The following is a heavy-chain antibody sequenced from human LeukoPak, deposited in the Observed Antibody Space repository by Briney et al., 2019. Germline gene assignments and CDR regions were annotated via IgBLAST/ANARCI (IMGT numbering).Heavy chain of an antibody. D-gene: IGHD5-18*01. V-gene: IGHV1-18*01. Sequence: GASAKVSCKASGYTFTSYDISWVRQAPPQGLEWMGWISAYNGNTNYAQKLQGRVTMTTDTSTSTAYRELRSLRSDDTAVYYCARGGQLWFYGMDVWGQGTTVTVSS. J-gene: IGHJ6*02. CDR2: ISAYNGNT. CDR3: ARGGQLWFYGMDV. CDR1: GYTFTSYD.